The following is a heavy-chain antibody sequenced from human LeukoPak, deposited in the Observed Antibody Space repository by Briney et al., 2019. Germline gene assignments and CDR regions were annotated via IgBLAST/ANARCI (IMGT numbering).Heavy chain of an antibody. D-gene: IGHD2-2*01. V-gene: IGHV3-23*01. CDR2: ISGSGGST. CDR3: AKQGLGYCSSTSCWVDY. J-gene: IGHJ4*02. Sequence: PGGSLRLSCAASGFTFSSYAMSWVRQAPGKGLEWVSAISGSGGSTYYADSVKGRFTISRDNSKNTLYLQMNSLRAEDTAAYYCAKQGLGYCSSTSCWVDYWGQGTLVTVSS. CDR1: GFTFSSYA.